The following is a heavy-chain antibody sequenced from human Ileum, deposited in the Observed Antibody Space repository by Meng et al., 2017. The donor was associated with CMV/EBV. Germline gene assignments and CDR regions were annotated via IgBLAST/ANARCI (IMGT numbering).Heavy chain of an antibody. CDR2: IKQDGSEK. J-gene: IGHJ4*02. V-gene: IGHV3-7*01. CDR1: GFTFSSYW. CDR3: ARDHPTYYYDSNRDY. Sequence: GESLKISCAASGFTFSSYWMSWVRQAPGKGLEWVANIKQDGSEKYYVDSVKGRFTISRDNAKNSLYLQMDSLRAEDTAVYYCARDHPTYYYDSNRDYWGQGILVTVSS. D-gene: IGHD3-22*01.